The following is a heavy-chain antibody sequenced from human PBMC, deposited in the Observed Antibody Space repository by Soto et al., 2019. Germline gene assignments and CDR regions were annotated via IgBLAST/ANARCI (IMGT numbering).Heavy chain of an antibody. J-gene: IGHJ4*02. CDR3: AKREQDEN. V-gene: IGHV3-23*01. Sequence: VHLLESGGALVQPGGSLRLSCVASGFTFRSYHMSWVRQAPGKGLEWVSGISDSGARTDDTDSVKGRFTVSRDNSKNTLYLQMNALRSEDTDIYFCAKREQDENWGKGTLVTVSS. CDR1: GFTFRSYH. CDR2: ISDSGART.